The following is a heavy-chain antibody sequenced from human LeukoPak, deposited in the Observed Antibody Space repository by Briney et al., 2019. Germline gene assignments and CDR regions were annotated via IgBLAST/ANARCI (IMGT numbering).Heavy chain of an antibody. CDR3: ARDGPYCSSTSCHGWFDP. J-gene: IGHJ5*02. V-gene: IGHV3-64*01. CDR2: ISSNGGST. Sequence: GGSLRLSCAASGFTFSSYAMHWVRQAPGKGLEYVSAISSNGGSTYYANSVKGRFTISRGNSKNTLYLQMGSLRAEDMAVYYCARDGPYCSSTSCHGWFDPWGQGTLVTVSS. CDR1: GFTFSSYA. D-gene: IGHD2-2*01.